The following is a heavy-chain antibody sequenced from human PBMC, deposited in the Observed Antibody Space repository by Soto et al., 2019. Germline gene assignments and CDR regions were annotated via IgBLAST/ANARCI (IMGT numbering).Heavy chain of an antibody. CDR1: GFTFSSYA. J-gene: IGHJ6*01. D-gene: IGHD6-19*01. Sequence: GESLKISCAASGFTFSSYAMSWVRQAPGKGLEWVSTISGSGGSTYYADSVKGRFTTSRDSSKNTLYLRMNSLRAEDTAVYSCAKGGSGWPNYYYYYGMDVWGQGTTVTVSS. CDR2: ISGSGGST. CDR3: AKGGSGWPNYYYYYGMDV. V-gene: IGHV3-23*01.